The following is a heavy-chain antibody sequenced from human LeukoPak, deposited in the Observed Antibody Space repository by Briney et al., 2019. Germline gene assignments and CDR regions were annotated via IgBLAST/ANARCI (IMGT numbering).Heavy chain of an antibody. J-gene: IGHJ4*02. CDR2: INWNGGST. CDR1: GFTFDDYG. Sequence: PGGSLRLSCAASGFTFDDYGMSWARQAPGKGLEWVSGINWNGGSTGYADSVKGRFTLFRDNAKKSLYLQMDRLRAEDTGLFYCAKVDRSSWYGGVYWGQGTLVTVSS. CDR3: AKVDRSSWYGGVY. V-gene: IGHV3-20*04. D-gene: IGHD4-23*01.